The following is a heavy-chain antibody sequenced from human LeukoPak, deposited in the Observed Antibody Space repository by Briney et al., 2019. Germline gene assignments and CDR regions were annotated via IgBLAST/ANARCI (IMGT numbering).Heavy chain of an antibody. CDR2: IFPGDSKI. CDR1: GYSFTSYW. Sequence: GESLKISCKGPGYSFTSYWIGWVRQMPGKGLEYMGIIFPGDSKIRYNPSFQGQVTISVDKSINTAYLQWVSLKASDTAMYYCACREFTSTWSYPWGQGTLVTVSS. J-gene: IGHJ5*02. V-gene: IGHV5-51*01. D-gene: IGHD2-2*01. CDR3: ACREFTSTWSYP.